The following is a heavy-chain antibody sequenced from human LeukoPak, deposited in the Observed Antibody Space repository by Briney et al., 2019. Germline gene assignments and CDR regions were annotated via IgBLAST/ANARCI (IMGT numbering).Heavy chain of an antibody. J-gene: IGHJ6*02. CDR2: ISYDGSNK. D-gene: IGHD2-2*01. CDR3: AKDLVGYCSSTSCLFYYYYYGMDV. CDR1: GFTFSSYA. V-gene: IGHV3-30*04. Sequence: GRSLRLSCAASGFTFSSYAMHWVCQAPGKGLERVAVISYDGSNKYYADSVKGRFTISTDNSKNTLYMQMNSLRAEDTAVYYCAKDLVGYCSSTSCLFYYYYYGMDVWGQGTTVTVSS.